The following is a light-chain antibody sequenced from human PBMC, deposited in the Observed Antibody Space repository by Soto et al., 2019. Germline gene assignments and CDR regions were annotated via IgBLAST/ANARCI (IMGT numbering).Light chain of an antibody. CDR2: EGS. V-gene: IGLV2-23*01. CDR1: SSDVGSYNL. Sequence: QSALTQPASVSGSPGQSITISCTGTSSDVGSYNLVSWYQQHPGKAPKLMIYEGSKRPSGVSNRFSGSKSGNTASLTISGLQAWDEADYYCCSYACSSTVVFGGGTKLTVL. CDR3: CSYACSSTVV. J-gene: IGLJ2*01.